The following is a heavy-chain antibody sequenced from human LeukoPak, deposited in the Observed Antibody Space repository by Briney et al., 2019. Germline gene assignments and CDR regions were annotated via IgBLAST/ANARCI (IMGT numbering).Heavy chain of an antibody. Sequence: PGRSLRLSCAASGFTFDDYAMHWVRQAPGKGLEWVSGISWNSGSIGYADSVKGRFTISRDNAKNSLYLQMNSLRAENTALYYCAKDSDGYSSGWYPPPLDNWGQGTLVTVSS. D-gene: IGHD6-19*01. J-gene: IGHJ4*02. CDR1: GFTFDDYA. V-gene: IGHV3-9*01. CDR3: AKDSDGYSSGWYPPPLDN. CDR2: ISWNSGSI.